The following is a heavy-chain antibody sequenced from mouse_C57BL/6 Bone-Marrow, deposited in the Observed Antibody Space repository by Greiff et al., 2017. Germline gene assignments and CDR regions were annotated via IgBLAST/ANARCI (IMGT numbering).Heavy chain of an antibody. V-gene: IGHV5-9*01. CDR2: LSGGGGNT. D-gene: IGHD1-1*01. Sequence: EVQGVESGGGLVKPGGSLKLSCAASGFTFSSYTMSWVRQTPEKRLQWVAALSGGGGNTSYPDSVKGRFTISRDNDKNILYLQMSSLRSEDTALYYCSRQVTTVLATKYFDVWGTGTTVTVSS. J-gene: IGHJ1*03. CDR1: GFTFSSYT. CDR3: SRQVTTVLATKYFDV.